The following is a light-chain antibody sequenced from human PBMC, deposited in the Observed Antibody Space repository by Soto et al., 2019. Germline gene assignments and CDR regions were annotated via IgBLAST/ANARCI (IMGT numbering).Light chain of an antibody. Sequence: EIVLTQSPGTLSWSPGERATLSCRASQSVSSNFLAWYQQKPGQAPRLLIYAASSTATGIPDRFSGSGSGTDFPLTISRLEPEDFAVYYCQLYVGSPLYTFGQGTKLEIK. J-gene: IGKJ2*01. CDR3: QLYVGSPLYT. V-gene: IGKV3-20*01. CDR2: AAS. CDR1: QSVSSNF.